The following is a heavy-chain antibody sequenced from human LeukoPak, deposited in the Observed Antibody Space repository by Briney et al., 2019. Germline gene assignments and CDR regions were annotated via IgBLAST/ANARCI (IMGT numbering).Heavy chain of an antibody. Sequence: GGSLRLSCAASGFTFSSYWMSWVRQAPGKGLEWVANIKQDGSEKYYVDSVKGRFTISRDNAKNSLYLQMNSLGAEDTAVYYCARYCSGGSCTYYYYGMDVWGKGTTVTVSS. CDR1: GFTFSSYW. D-gene: IGHD2-15*01. CDR3: ARYCSGGSCTYYYYGMDV. V-gene: IGHV3-7*03. J-gene: IGHJ6*04. CDR2: IKQDGSEK.